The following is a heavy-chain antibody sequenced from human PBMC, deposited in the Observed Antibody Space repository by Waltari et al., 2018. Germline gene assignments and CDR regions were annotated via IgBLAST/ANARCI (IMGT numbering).Heavy chain of an antibody. CDR1: GGTFSSYA. D-gene: IGHD2-21*01. Sequence: QVQLVQSGAEVKTPGSSVKVSCKASGGTFSSYAISWVRRAPGQGLEWMGRIIPIFGTANYAQKFQGRVTITADKSTSTAYMELSSLRSEDTAVYYCAREIVVVIATSNWFDPWGQGTLVTVSS. CDR2: IIPIFGTA. V-gene: IGHV1-69*08. CDR3: AREIVVVIATSNWFDP. J-gene: IGHJ5*02.